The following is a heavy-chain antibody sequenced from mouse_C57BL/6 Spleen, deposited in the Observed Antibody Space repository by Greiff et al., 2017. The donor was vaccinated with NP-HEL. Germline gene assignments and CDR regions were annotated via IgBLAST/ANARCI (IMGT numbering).Heavy chain of an antibody. J-gene: IGHJ3*01. CDR2: IYPGSGST. CDR1: GYTFTSYW. Sequence: QVQLQQPGAELVKPGASVKMSCKASGYTFTSYWITWVKQRPGQGLEWIGDIYPGSGSTNYNEKFKSKATLTVDTASSTAYMQLSSLTSEDSAVYYCAIKHGSNYYWFAYWGQGTLVTVSA. CDR3: AIKHGSNYYWFAY. D-gene: IGHD1-1*01. V-gene: IGHV1-55*01.